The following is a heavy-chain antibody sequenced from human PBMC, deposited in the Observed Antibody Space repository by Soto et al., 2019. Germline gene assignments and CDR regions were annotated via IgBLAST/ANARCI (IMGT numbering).Heavy chain of an antibody. V-gene: IGHV1-18*01. J-gene: IGHJ5*02. CDR3: MRGDVGWLDDLRQGELDP. CDR2: ISTYNGNT. D-gene: IGHD6-19*01. CDR1: GYSFTSYG. Sequence: QVHMVQSGAEVKKPGASVKVACKASGYSFTSYGVIWVRQAPGQGLEWMGWISTYNGNTNYAQKYQERVKMTADTSTSTAYMELGSLRSDDTAIYYCMRGDVGWLDDLRQGELDPWGQGTLVTVSA.